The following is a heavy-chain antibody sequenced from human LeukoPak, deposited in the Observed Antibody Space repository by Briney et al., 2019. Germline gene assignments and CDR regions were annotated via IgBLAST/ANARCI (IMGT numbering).Heavy chain of an antibody. CDR1: GFTFTSYW. CDR3: VRVAVGSYDWFDP. J-gene: IGHJ5*02. CDR2: INSDGSRT. V-gene: IGHV3-74*01. Sequence: GGSLRLSCAASGFTFTSYWMHWVRQAPGKGLVWVSRINSDGSRTSYADSVKGRFTISRDNAKNTLYLQMNSLRADDTAVYYCVRVAVGSYDWFDPWGQGTLVTVSS. D-gene: IGHD1-26*01.